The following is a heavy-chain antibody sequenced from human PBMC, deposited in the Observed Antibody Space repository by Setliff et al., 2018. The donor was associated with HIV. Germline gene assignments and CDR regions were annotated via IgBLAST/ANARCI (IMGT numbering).Heavy chain of an antibody. V-gene: IGHV1-46*01. D-gene: IGHD3-3*01. CDR2: INPSGGST. CDR3: ARDLGSITLFGVVIQGAFDI. Sequence: ASVKVSCKASGYTFTQYYIHWVRQAPGQGLEWMGVINPSGGSTGYAQKFQGRVTVTSDTSTSTLHMELSSLRSDDTAVYYCARDLGSITLFGVVIQGAFDIWGQGTMVTVSS. J-gene: IGHJ3*02. CDR1: GYTFTQYY.